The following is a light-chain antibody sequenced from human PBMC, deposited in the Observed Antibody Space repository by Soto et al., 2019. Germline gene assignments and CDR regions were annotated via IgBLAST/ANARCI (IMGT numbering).Light chain of an antibody. CDR3: SLYASTNTFM. CDR1: SSDIGRYNL. J-gene: IGLJ3*02. V-gene: IGLV2-23*02. CDR2: EAT. Sequence: QSALTQPASVSGSPGQSITISCTGTSSDIGRYNLVSWYQQHPGKPPKHMIYEATKRPSGVSNRFSGSKSGNTASLTISWLQADDEADYYCSLYASTNTFMFGGGTKLTVL.